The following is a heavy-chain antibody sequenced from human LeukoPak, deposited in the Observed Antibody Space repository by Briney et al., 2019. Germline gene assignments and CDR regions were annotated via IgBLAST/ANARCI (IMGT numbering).Heavy chain of an antibody. V-gene: IGHV3-30*02. CDR2: IRYDGNNK. CDR1: GFSFSSYD. D-gene: IGHD6-19*01. J-gene: IGHJ4*02. CDR3: TTITVASHFDY. Sequence: GGSLRLSCAASGFSFSSYDMYWVRQAPGKGLEWVAFIRYDGNNKYYADSVKGRFTISRDNSESTLYLQLNSLRAEDTAVYYCTTITVASHFDYWGPGTLVTVSS.